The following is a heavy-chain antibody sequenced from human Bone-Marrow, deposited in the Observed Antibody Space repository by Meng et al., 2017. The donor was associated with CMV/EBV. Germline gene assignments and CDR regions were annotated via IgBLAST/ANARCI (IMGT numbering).Heavy chain of an antibody. J-gene: IGHJ4*02. D-gene: IGHD5-18*01. Sequence: GGSLRLSCAASGFTFGRYAMHWVRQAPGKGLEWVAVISYDGNNRYYADSVKGRFSISRDDSKNTLYLQMNSLRAEDTAVYYCARVASGYSYGSTDYWGQGTLVTVSS. CDR3: ARVASGYSYGSTDY. CDR2: ISYDGNNR. CDR1: GFTFGRYA. V-gene: IGHV3-30-3*01.